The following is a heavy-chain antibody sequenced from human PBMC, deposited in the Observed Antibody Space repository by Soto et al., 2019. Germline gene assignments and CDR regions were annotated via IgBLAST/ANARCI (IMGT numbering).Heavy chain of an antibody. D-gene: IGHD3-22*01. V-gene: IGHV4-59*08. CDR3: ATMRAVEVVSGYYYLGWSDY. Sequence: SETLSLTCTVSGGSISSYYWNWIRQPPGKGLEWIGYIYYSGSTNYNPSLKSRVTISVDTSRNQFSLKLSSVTAADTAVYYCATMRAVEVVSGYYYLGWSDYWGQGIRVTVSS. CDR1: GGSISSYY. J-gene: IGHJ4*02. CDR2: IYYSGST.